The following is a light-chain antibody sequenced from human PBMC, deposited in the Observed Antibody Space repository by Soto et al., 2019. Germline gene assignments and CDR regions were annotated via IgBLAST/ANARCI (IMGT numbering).Light chain of an antibody. CDR3: GTWDSSLSAVV. CDR2: DNN. J-gene: IGLJ2*01. CDR1: SSNIGKNY. V-gene: IGLV1-51*01. Sequence: QSVLTQPPSVSAAPGQKVTISCSGSSSNIGKNYVSWYQHLPGTAPKLLIHDNNVRPSGIPDRFSGSKSGTSATLGINGLQTGDEADYYCGTWDSSLSAVVLGGGTKLTVL.